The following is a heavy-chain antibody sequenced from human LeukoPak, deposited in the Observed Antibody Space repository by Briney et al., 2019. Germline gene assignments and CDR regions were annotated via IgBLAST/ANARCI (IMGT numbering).Heavy chain of an antibody. CDR2: INGGGDDT. J-gene: IGHJ6*02. Sequence: GGSLRLSCAASGFTFSSYAMSWVRQAPGKGPEGVSVINGGGDDTYYADSVKGRFTISRDNSKHTLYLQMTSLGVGDTAVYYCAKEGSSGWYDYYGLEVWGQGTTVTVSS. V-gene: IGHV3-23*01. CDR3: AKEGSSGWYDYYGLEV. CDR1: GFTFSSYA. D-gene: IGHD6-19*01.